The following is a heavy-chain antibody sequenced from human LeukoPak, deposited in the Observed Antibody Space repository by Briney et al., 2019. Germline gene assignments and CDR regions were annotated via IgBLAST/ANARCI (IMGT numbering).Heavy chain of an antibody. D-gene: IGHD2-2*01. Sequence: ASVKVSCKASGYTFIGYHMHWVRQAPGQGLEWMGWINPNSGGTNYAQKFQGRVTMTRDTSISTAYMELSRLRSDDTAVYYCARVLAVCSSTSCYDYWGQGTLVTVSS. CDR3: ARVLAVCSSTSCYDY. J-gene: IGHJ4*02. CDR2: INPNSGGT. V-gene: IGHV1-2*02. CDR1: GYTFIGYH.